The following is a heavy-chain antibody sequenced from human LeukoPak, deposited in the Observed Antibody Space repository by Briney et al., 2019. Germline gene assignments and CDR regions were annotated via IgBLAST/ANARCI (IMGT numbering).Heavy chain of an antibody. CDR3: ARSVDTAVDDAFDI. V-gene: IGHV1-69*01. CDR2: IIPIFGTA. D-gene: IGHD5-18*01. Sequence: VASVKVSCKASGGTFSSYAISWVRQAPGQGLEWMGGIIPIFGTANYAQKFQGRVTITADESTSTAYMELSSLRSEDTAVYYCARSVDTAVDDAFDIWGQGTMVTVSS. J-gene: IGHJ3*02. CDR1: GGTFSSYA.